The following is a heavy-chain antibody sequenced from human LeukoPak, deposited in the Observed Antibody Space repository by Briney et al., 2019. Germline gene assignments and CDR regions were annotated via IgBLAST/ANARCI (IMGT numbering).Heavy chain of an antibody. Sequence: SETLSLTCTVSGVSISSTSYYWTWIRQAPGKGLEWIGRIHASGNTNYNPSLKTRVTMSVDTSKNQFSVKVTSATAADTAVYFCARERGSGWYDLTFDYWGQGALVTVSS. CDR2: IHASGNT. CDR1: GVSISSTSYY. D-gene: IGHD6-19*01. V-gene: IGHV4-61*01. CDR3: ARERGSGWYDLTFDY. J-gene: IGHJ4*02.